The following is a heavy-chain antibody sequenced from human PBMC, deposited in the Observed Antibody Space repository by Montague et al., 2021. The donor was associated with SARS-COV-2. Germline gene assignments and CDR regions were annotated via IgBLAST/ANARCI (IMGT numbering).Heavy chain of an antibody. CDR3: ARIPEYSSGGGPDWYLDL. V-gene: IGHV2-70*01. D-gene: IGHD6-19*01. CDR1: GFSVSTSGLC. CDR2: IDWDDDT. J-gene: IGHJ2*01. Sequence: PALVKPTQTLTLTCTFSGFSVSTSGLCVSWIRQPPGKALEWLALIDWDDDTYYSTSLKTRLTISKDTSKNQVVLTMTNMDPVDTGTYYWARIPEYSSGGGPDWYLDLWGRGTLVTVSS.